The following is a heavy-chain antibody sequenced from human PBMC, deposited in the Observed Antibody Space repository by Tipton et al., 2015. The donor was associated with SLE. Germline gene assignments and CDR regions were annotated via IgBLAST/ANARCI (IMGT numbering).Heavy chain of an antibody. V-gene: IGHV4-59*08. D-gene: IGHD3-22*01. Sequence: TLSLTCTVSAGSITSYYWSWIRQSPGKGPEWIGHTYHSGSTDYNPSLGSRITISVDKSKSQFSLNLNSVTASDTAVYYCARDEYRYDTTGYHLLGHFDFWGQGTLVTVSS. CDR3: ARDEYRYDTTGYHLLGHFDF. CDR1: AGSITSYY. J-gene: IGHJ4*02. CDR2: TYHSGST.